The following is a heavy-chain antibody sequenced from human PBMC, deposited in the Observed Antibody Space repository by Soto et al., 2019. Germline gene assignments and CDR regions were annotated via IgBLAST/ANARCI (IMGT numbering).Heavy chain of an antibody. CDR1: GGTFSSYA. CDR3: ARDPGGGYCTNGVCHNWFDP. Sequence: ASVKVSCKASGGTFSSYAISWVRQAPGQGLEWMGGIIPIFGTANYAQKFQGRVTITADESTSTAYMELGSLRSEDTAVYYCARDPGGGYCTNGVCHNWFDPWGQGTLVTVSS. CDR2: IIPIFGTA. J-gene: IGHJ5*02. D-gene: IGHD2-8*01. V-gene: IGHV1-69*13.